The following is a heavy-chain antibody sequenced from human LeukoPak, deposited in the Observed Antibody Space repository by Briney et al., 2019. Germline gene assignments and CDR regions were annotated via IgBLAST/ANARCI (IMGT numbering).Heavy chain of an antibody. D-gene: IGHD7-27*01. CDR3: ARGVLGPYYFDL. CDR2: INHSGST. Sequence: PSETLSLTCAVYGGSFSGYYWSWIRQPPGKGLEWIGEINHSGSTNYKPSLKSRVTISGDPSKNQVSLRVSSVTAADTAVYYCARGVLGPYYFDLWGRGTLVTVSS. CDR1: GGSFSGYY. J-gene: IGHJ2*01. V-gene: IGHV4-34*01.